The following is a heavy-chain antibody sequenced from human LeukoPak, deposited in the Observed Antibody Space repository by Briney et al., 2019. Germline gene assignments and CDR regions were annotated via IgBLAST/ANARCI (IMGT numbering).Heavy chain of an antibody. J-gene: IGHJ4*02. V-gene: IGHV3-48*02. CDR2: ISKASDNR. D-gene: IGHD6-13*01. Sequence: HPGGSLRLSCAASGFTLSSFSMNWVRQAPGKGLEWISYISKASDNRYYADSVKGRFTVSRDNAKNLVYLQMDSLRDEDTAIYYCTRDWEMATIAAAALGFWGQGTRVTVSS. CDR3: TRDWEMATIAAAALGF. CDR1: GFTLSSFS.